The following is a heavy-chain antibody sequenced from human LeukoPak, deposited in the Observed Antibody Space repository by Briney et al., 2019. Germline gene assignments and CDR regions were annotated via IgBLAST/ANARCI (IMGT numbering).Heavy chain of an antibody. V-gene: IGHV3-23*01. CDR2: ISGSGANV. D-gene: IGHD5-18*01. J-gene: IGHJ4*02. CDR1: GLTFSNYA. CDR3: AKDHTALEQGY. Sequence: PGGSLRLSCAASGLTFSNYAMSWVRQAPGKGLEWVSTISGSGANVYYADSVKGRFTISRDNSKNTLYLQTNSLRAEDTAVYCCAKDHTALEQGYWGQGILVTVSS.